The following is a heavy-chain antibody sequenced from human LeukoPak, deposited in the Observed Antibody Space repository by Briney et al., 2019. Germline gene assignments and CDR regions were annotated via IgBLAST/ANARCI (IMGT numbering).Heavy chain of an antibody. J-gene: IGHJ4*02. CDR1: GGSISSSSYY. Sequence: SESLSLTCTVSGGSISSSSYYWGWIRQPPGKGLEWIGSIYYSGSTYYNPSLKSRVTISVDTSKNQFSLKLSSVTAADTAVYYCARRVPETYYYDSSGYYPYYFDYWGQGTLVTVSS. D-gene: IGHD3-22*01. V-gene: IGHV4-39*07. CDR2: IYYSGST. CDR3: ARRVPETYYYDSSGYYPYYFDY.